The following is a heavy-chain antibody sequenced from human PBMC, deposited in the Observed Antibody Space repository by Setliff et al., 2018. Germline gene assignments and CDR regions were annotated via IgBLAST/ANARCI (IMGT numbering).Heavy chain of an antibody. CDR3: ARGWGSGWSKEGAFDI. CDR1: GGSISSGNYY. D-gene: IGHD6-19*01. Sequence: ASETLSLTCTVSGGSISSGNYYWGWIRQPPGKGLEWIGSIYYSGSTNYNPSLKSRVTISVDTSKNQFSLKLSSVTAADTAVYYCARGWGSGWSKEGAFDIWGQGTMVTVSS. V-gene: IGHV4-39*07. J-gene: IGHJ3*02. CDR2: IYYSGST.